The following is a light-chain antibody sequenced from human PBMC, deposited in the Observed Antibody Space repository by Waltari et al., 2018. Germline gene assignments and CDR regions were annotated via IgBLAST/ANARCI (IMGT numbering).Light chain of an antibody. CDR3: SSFTRNNIVI. Sequence: QSALTQPASVSGPPGQSITIACPGSRRDIGAYNSVSWYQQYPDKAPKLIIYEVGVRPSGISTRFSGSKSGNTASLTISGLQAADEAHYYCSSFTRNNIVIFGGGTRLTVL. CDR1: RRDIGAYNS. CDR2: EVG. V-gene: IGLV2-14*01. J-gene: IGLJ2*01.